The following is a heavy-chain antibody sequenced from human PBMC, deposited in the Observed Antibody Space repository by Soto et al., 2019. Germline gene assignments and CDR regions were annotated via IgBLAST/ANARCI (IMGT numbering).Heavy chain of an antibody. Sequence: ASVKVSCKASGYTFTSYDINWVRQATGQGLEWMGWMNPNSGNTGYAQKFQGRVTMTRNTSISTAYMELSSLRSEDTAVYYCARGPDSLFDFWTKENWFDPWGQGTLVTVSS. J-gene: IGHJ5*02. CDR2: MNPNSGNT. CDR3: ARGPDSLFDFWTKENWFDP. D-gene: IGHD3-3*01. CDR1: GYTFTSYD. V-gene: IGHV1-8*01.